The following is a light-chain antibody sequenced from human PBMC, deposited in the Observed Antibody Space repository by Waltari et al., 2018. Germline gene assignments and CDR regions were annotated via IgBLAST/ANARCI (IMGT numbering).Light chain of an antibody. CDR2: AAS. J-gene: IGKJ2*01. CDR1: QSISTY. CDR3: QQSYSAPYI. V-gene: IGKV1-39*01. Sequence: DIQMTQSPSSLSTSIGNRVTITCRASQSISTYLNWYQQKPGKAPNLMIYAASSLQTGVPSRFSGSGSGTDFTLTINSLQPEDFATYYCQQSYSAPYIFGQGTKLEIK.